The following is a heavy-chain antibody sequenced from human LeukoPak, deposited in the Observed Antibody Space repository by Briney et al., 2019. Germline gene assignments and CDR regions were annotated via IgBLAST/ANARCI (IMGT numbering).Heavy chain of an antibody. CDR3: ARGYGTTRGDY. Sequence: ASVKVSCKASGYTFTGYNMQWVRQAPGQGLEWMGWINPNSGGTNYAQRFQGRVTMTRDTSISTAYMELRSLRSDDTAVYYCARGYGTTRGDYWGQGTLVTVS. CDR2: INPNSGGT. CDR1: GYTFTGYN. V-gene: IGHV1-2*02. D-gene: IGHD3-10*01. J-gene: IGHJ4*02.